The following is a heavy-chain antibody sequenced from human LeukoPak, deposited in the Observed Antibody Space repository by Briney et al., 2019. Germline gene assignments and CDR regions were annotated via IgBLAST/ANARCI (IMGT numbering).Heavy chain of an antibody. V-gene: IGHV3-53*01. CDR1: GFTFSSYA. CDR3: ARGRQCDY. Sequence: GGSLRLSCAASGFTFSSYAMNWVRQAPGKGLEWISILYSGGTAFYADSVEGRFTISRDNSKNTLYLQMNSLRADDTAMYYCARGRQCDYWGQGTLVTVSS. J-gene: IGHJ4*02. D-gene: IGHD4-11*01. CDR2: LYSGGTA.